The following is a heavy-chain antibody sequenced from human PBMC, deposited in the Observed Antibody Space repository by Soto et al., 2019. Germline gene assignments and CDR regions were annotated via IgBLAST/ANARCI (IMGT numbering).Heavy chain of an antibody. D-gene: IGHD3-16*01. CDR1: GGSISSSRCH. Sequence: SETLSLTCTVSGGSISSSRCHWGWIRQPPGKGLEWIASIKYSGTTFYNPSLKSRVTLSVDTSKNQFALKLSSVTAAETAVYYCARQWGDYVCDYWGQGTLVTVSS. CDR3: ARQWGDYVCDY. CDR2: IKYSGTT. V-gene: IGHV4-39*01. J-gene: IGHJ4*02.